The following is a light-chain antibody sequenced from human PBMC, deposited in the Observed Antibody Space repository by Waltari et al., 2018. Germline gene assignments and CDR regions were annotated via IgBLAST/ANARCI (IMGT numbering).Light chain of an antibody. J-gene: IGLJ2*01. CDR2: DVT. V-gene: IGLV2-23*02. CDR3: CSYAGSSTLV. Sequence: QSALTQPASVSGSPGQSITISCTGTSSDVGVYNYVSWYQQHPGKAPKLMIYDVTKRPSGVSDRSSGSKSGNTASLTISGLQAEDEADYYCCSYAGSSTLVFGGGTKLTVL. CDR1: SSDVGVYNY.